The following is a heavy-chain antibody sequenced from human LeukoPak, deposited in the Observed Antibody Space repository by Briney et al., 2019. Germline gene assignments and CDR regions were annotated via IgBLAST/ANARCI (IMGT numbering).Heavy chain of an antibody. CDR2: INPNSGGT. J-gene: IGHJ5*02. V-gene: IGHV1-2*02. Sequence: ASVKVSCKASGYTFTGYYMHWVLQAPGQGLEWMGWINPNSGGTNYAQKFQGRVTMTRDTSISTAYMELSRLRSDDTAVYYCAGRRGEDWNDVHWFDPWGQGTLVTVSS. D-gene: IGHD1-1*01. CDR1: GYTFTGYY. CDR3: AGRRGEDWNDVHWFDP.